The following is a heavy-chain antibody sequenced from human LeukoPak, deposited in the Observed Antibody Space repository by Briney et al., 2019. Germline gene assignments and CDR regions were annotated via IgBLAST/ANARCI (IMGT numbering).Heavy chain of an antibody. CDR3: ARNTAMVSLGY. D-gene: IGHD5-18*01. CDR1: GYTFTNYY. Sequence: ASVTVSFKASGYTFTNYYMHWVRQAPGQGLEWMGIINPSGGSTSYAQKFQGRVTRTRDMSTITVYMELSSLRSEDTAVYYCARNTAMVSLGYWGQGTLVTVSS. J-gene: IGHJ4*02. V-gene: IGHV1-46*01. CDR2: INPSGGST.